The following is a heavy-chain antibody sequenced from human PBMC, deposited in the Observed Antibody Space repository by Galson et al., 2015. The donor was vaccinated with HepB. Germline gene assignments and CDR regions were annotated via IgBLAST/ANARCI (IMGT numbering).Heavy chain of an antibody. V-gene: IGHV1-69*02. D-gene: IGHD4/OR15-4a*01. J-gene: IGHJ4*02. CDR2: IIPILGIA. CDR3: ARDGANWESDY. CDR1: GGTFSSYT. Sequence: SVKVSCKASGGTFSSYTISWVRQAPGQGLEWMGRIIPILGIANYAQKFQGRVTITADKSTSTAYMELSSLRSEDTAVYYCARDGANWESDYWGQGTLVTVSS.